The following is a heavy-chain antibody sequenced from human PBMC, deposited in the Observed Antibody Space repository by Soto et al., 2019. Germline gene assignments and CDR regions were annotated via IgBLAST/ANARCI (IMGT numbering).Heavy chain of an antibody. D-gene: IGHD3-22*01. CDR3: ARGSPYYYDSSGYPGGDY. CDR1: GGTFSSYA. Sequence: QVQLVQSGAEVKKPGSSVKVSCKASGGTFSSYAISWVRQAPGQGLEWMGGIIPIFGTANYAQKFQGRVTITADESTSTAYMELSSLRSEDTAVDYCARGSPYYYDSSGYPGGDYWGQGTLVTGSS. J-gene: IGHJ4*02. V-gene: IGHV1-69*12. CDR2: IIPIFGTA.